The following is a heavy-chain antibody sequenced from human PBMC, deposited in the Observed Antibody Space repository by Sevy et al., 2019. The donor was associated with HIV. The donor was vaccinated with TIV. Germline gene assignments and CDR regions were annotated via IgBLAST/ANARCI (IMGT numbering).Heavy chain of an antibody. J-gene: IGHJ3*02. CDR3: ARDRKVVLVVYAIPFDALDI. CDR2: ITYDGSNK. V-gene: IGHV3-30*02. Sequence: GGSLRLSCAASGFTFSYYGIHWVRQAPGKGLEWVAFITYDGSNKHYADSVKGRFTISRDNSENTLYLQMNSLRAEDTAMYYCARDRKVVLVVYAIPFDALDIWGQRTLVTVSS. CDR1: GFTFSYYG. D-gene: IGHD2-8*02.